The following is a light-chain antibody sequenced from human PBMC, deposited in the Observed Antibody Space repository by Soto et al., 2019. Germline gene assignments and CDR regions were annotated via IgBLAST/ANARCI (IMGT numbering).Light chain of an antibody. Sequence: QSALTQPASVSGSPGQSITISCTGTSSDVGGYDYVSWYQQHPGKVPKLVIYNVSSRHSGASTRFSGSKSGNTASLTISGLQDEDEADYYCSSYSSSSTLVFGGGTKLTVL. CDR3: SSYSSSSTLV. J-gene: IGLJ2*01. CDR1: SSDVGGYDY. V-gene: IGLV2-14*01. CDR2: NVS.